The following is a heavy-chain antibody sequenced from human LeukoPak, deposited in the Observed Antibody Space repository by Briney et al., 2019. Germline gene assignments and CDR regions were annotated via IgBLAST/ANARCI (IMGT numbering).Heavy chain of an antibody. D-gene: IGHD6-19*01. CDR2: IYYSGST. CDR3: ARARYSSGWYFDY. J-gene: IGHJ4*02. CDR1: GGSISSGGYY. Sequence: SETLSLTCTVSGGSISSGGYYWSWIRQHPGKGLEWIGYIYYSGSTYYNPSLKSRVTISVDTSKNLFSLRLSSVTAADTAVYYCARARYSSGWYFDYWGQGTLVTVSS. V-gene: IGHV4-31*03.